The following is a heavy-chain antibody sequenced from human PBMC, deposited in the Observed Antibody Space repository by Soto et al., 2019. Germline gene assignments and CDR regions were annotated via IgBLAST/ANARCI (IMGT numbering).Heavy chain of an antibody. CDR3: GAAAGNSGYYGMDV. CDR1: GFTFSSYS. D-gene: IGHD6-13*01. Sequence: GGSLRLSCAASGFTFSSYSMNWVRQAPGKGLEWVSYISSSSSTIYYADSVKGRFTISRDNAKNSLYLQMNSLRDEDTAVYYCGAAAGNSGYYGMDVWGQGTTVTVSS. J-gene: IGHJ6*02. CDR2: ISSSSSTI. V-gene: IGHV3-48*02.